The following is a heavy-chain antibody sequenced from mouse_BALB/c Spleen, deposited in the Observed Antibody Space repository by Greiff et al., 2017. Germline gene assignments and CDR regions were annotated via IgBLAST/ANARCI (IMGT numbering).Heavy chain of an antibody. D-gene: IGHD1-2*01. CDR3: ARKFSRHYGDFEG. Sequence: VQLQQSGAELARPGASVKLSCKASGYTFTDYYINWVKQRTGQGLEWIGEIYPGSGNTYYNEKFKGKATLTADKSSSTAYMQLSSLTSEDSAVYFCARKFSRHYGDFEGGGGGSTGTV. CDR1: GYTFTDYY. V-gene: IGHV1-77*01. J-gene: IGHJ1*01. CDR2: IYPGSGNT.